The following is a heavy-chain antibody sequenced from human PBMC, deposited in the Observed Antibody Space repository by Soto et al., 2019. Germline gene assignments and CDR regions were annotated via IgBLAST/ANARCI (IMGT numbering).Heavy chain of an antibody. D-gene: IGHD3-22*01. CDR3: ARDRPYDSSGYYLATPLDY. CDR1: GYTFTSYG. CDR2: ISAYNGNT. J-gene: IGHJ4*02. V-gene: IGHV1-18*01. Sequence: SCKASGYTFTSYGISWVRQAPGQGLEWMGWISAYNGNTNYAQKLQGRVTMTTDTSTSTAYMELRSLRSDDTAVYYCARDRPYDSSGYYLATPLDYWGQGTRVTAS.